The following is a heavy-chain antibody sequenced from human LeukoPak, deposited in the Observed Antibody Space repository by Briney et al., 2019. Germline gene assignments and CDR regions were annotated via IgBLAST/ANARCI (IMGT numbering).Heavy chain of an antibody. V-gene: IGHV1-2*02. CDR1: GYTFTDYY. Sequence: ASVKVSCKASGYTFTDYYMHWVRQAPGQGLEWMGWINPSSGGTNNPQKFQGRVTMTRNTSISTAYMELNSLKSDDTAVYYCVRGFSSTPNSAFWGQGTLVTVSS. CDR3: VRGFSSTPNSAF. CDR2: INPSSGGT. J-gene: IGHJ4*02. D-gene: IGHD2-2*01.